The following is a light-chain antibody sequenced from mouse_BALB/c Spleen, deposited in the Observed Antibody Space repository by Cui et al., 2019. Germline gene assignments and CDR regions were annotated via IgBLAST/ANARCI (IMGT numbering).Light chain of an antibody. CDR2: STS. CDR1: SSVSY. J-gene: IGKJ5*01. V-gene: IGKV4-80*01. Sequence: QIVLTQSPAIMSASLGEEITLTCSASSSVSYMHWYQQKSGTSPKLLIYSTSNLASGVPSRFSGSGSGTFYSLTISSVEAEDAADYYCHQWSSYPTFGARTKLELK. CDR3: HQWSSYPT.